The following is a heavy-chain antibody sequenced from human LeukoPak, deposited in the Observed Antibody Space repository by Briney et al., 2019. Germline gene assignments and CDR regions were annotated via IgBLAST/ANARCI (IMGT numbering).Heavy chain of an antibody. Sequence: SETLSLTCAVYGGSFSGYYWSWIRHPPGKGLEWIGEVNHSGSTNYNPSLKSRVTISVDTSKNQFSLKLSSVTAADTAVYYCARLPYPWGQGTMVTVSS. CDR3: ARLPYP. D-gene: IGHD1-26*01. CDR2: VNHSGST. CDR1: GGSFSGYY. J-gene: IGHJ3*01. V-gene: IGHV4-34*01.